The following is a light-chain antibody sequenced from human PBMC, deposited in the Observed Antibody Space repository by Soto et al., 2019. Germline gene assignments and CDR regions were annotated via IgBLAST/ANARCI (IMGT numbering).Light chain of an antibody. J-gene: IGKJ1*01. Sequence: EIVLTQSPATLSVSPGDRATLSCRASQSVNSNLAWYHLKPGQAPRLLIWGVSNRATGIPDRFSGSGSGTDFTLTISRLEPEDFVVFYCYQYGSTPPTFGQGTKVHIK. CDR3: YQYGSTPPT. CDR1: QSVNSN. CDR2: GVS. V-gene: IGKV3-20*01.